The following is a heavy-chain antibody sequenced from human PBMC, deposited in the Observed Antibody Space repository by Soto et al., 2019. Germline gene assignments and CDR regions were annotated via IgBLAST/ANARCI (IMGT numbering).Heavy chain of an antibody. V-gene: IGHV3-21*01. CDR1: GFTFSSYS. CDR2: ISSSSSYI. D-gene: IGHD3-3*01. CDR3: ARDGYDFWSGPTGTYYGMDV. Sequence: PGGSLRLSCAASGFTFSSYSMNWVRQAPGKGLEWVSSISSSSSYIYYADSVKGRFTISRDNAKNSLYLQMNSLGAEDTAVYYCARDGYDFWSGPTGTYYGMDVWGQGTTVTVSS. J-gene: IGHJ6*02.